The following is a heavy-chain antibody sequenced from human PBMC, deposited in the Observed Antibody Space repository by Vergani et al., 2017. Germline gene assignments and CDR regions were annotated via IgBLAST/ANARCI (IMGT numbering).Heavy chain of an antibody. Sequence: QVRLQESCPGLVKPSETLSLICTVSGVSITTYYWSWVRQPPGKGLEWLGYIYYSGSTTYNPSLKSRLTISVDTSKNQFSLRLSSVTAADTALYYCAGDSSSWQRADYWGQGTLVTVSS. V-gene: IGHV4-59*01. D-gene: IGHD6-13*01. CDR3: AGDSSSWQRADY. CDR1: GVSITTYY. J-gene: IGHJ4*02. CDR2: IYYSGST.